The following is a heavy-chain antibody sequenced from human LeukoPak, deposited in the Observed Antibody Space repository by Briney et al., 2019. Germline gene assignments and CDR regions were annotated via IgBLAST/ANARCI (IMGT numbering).Heavy chain of an antibody. CDR2: ISYDGSNK. J-gene: IGHJ4*02. Sequence: PGGSLRLSCAASGFTFSSYAMHWVRQAPGKGLEWVAVISYDGSNKYYADSVKGRFTISRDNSKNTLYLQMNSLRAEDTAVYYCARDFGSSWLDYWGQGTLVTVSS. D-gene: IGHD6-13*01. CDR3: ARDFGSSWLDY. V-gene: IGHV3-30-3*01. CDR1: GFTFSSYA.